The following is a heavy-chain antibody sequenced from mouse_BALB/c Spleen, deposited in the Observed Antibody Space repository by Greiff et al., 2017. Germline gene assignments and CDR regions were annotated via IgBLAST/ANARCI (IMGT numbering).Heavy chain of an antibody. CDR1: GFTFSSYY. CDR3: ARHDYAPYAMDY. D-gene: IGHD2-13*01. J-gene: IGHJ4*01. Sequence: EVKVVESGGGLVKLGGSLKLSCAASGFTFSSYYMSWVRQTPEKRLELVAAINSNGGSTYYPDTVKGRFTISRDNAKNTLYLQMSSLKSEDTALYYCARHDYAPYAMDYWGQGTSVTVSS. V-gene: IGHV5-6-2*01. CDR2: INSNGGST.